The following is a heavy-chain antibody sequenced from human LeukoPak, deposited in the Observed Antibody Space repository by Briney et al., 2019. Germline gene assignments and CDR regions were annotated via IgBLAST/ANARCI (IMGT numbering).Heavy chain of an antibody. D-gene: IGHD6-19*01. J-gene: IGHJ4*02. V-gene: IGHV3-9*01. Sequence: GGSLRLSCAASGFSFDDYAMHWVRQAPGKGLEWVSGISWNSGSIGYADSVKGRFTISRDNAKNSLYLQMNSLRAEDTALYYCAKDDGGSVAGGNFDYWGQGTLVTVSS. CDR2: ISWNSGSI. CDR1: GFSFDDYA. CDR3: AKDDGGSVAGGNFDY.